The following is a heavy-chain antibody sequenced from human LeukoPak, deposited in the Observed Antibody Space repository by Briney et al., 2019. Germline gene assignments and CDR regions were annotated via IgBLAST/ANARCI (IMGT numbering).Heavy chain of an antibody. CDR1: GFTFSSYA. J-gene: IGHJ3*02. D-gene: IGHD1-1*01. V-gene: IGHV3-30-3*02. Sequence: GGSLRLSCAASGFTFSSYAMHWVRQAPGKGLEWVAVISYDGSNKYYADSVKGRFTISRDNSKNTLYLQMNGLRAEDTAIFYCAKSLFTSATGTGRALHIWGQGTRVTVSS. CDR2: ISYDGSNK. CDR3: AKSLFTSATGTGRALHI.